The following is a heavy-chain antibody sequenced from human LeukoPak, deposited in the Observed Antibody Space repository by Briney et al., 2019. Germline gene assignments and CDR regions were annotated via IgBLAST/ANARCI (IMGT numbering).Heavy chain of an antibody. V-gene: IGHV1-2*04. CDR2: INPNSGGT. D-gene: IGHD2-2*01. CDR1: GYTFTGYX. CDR3: ARAVGSTSQEGFDY. J-gene: IGHJ4*02. Sequence: ASVXXSXXASGYTFTGYXMXXVRQXPXQGLXXXXXINPNSGGTNYAQKFQGWVTMTRDTSISTAYMELSRLRSGDTAVYYCARAVGSTSQEGFDYWGQGTLVTVSS.